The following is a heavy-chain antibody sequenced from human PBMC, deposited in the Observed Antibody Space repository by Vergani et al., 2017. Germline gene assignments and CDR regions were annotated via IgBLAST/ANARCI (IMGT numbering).Heavy chain of an antibody. CDR1: GFTFSSYA. CDR3: AKDHPRITMVRGVRYYYYYYMDF. V-gene: IGHV3-23*01. Sequence: EVQLLESGGGLVQPGGSLRLSCAASGFTFSSYAMSWVRQAPGKGLEWVSAISGSGGSTYYADSVKGRFTISRDNSKNTLYLQMNSLRAEDTAVYYCAKDHPRITMVRGVRYYYYYYMDFWGKGTTVTVSS. J-gene: IGHJ6*03. CDR2: ISGSGGST. D-gene: IGHD3-10*01.